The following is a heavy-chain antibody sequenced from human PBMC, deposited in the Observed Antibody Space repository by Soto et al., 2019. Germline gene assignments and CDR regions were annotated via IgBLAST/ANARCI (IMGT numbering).Heavy chain of an antibody. V-gene: IGHV4-59*08. CDR1: DASISSFC. CDR2: ISDSGST. Sequence: SETLSLTCTVSDASISSFCWSWIRQPPGKGLEWIGSISDSGSTKYNPSLTGRVTISVDTSKNQFSLKLSSVTAADPAVYYCARRRYSYGVYYFDYWGQGTLVTVSS. D-gene: IGHD5-18*01. CDR3: ARRRYSYGVYYFDY. J-gene: IGHJ4*02.